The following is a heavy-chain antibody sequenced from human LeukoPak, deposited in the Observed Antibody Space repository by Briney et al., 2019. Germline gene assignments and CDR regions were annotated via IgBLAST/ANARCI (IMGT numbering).Heavy chain of an antibody. J-gene: IGHJ3*02. CDR1: GFTFSSYA. CDR3: AREGEAAFDI. V-gene: IGHV3-30-3*01. D-gene: IGHD3-10*01. CDR2: ISYDGSNK. Sequence: GGSLRLSCAASGFTFSSYAMHWVRQAPGKGLEWVAVISYDGSNKYYADSVKGRFTISRDNSKNTLYLQMNSLRAEDTAVYYCAREGEAAFDIWGQGAMVTVSS.